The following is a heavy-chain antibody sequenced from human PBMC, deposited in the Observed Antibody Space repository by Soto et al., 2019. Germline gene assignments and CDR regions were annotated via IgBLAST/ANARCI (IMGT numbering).Heavy chain of an antibody. Sequence: GGSLRLSCSASGFSLSNSGMFWVRQAPGKGLEWISYISRSHSAIYYADSVKGRFTMSRDNAKNSLFLQMNSLRDEDRAVYYCAPEGPNGYITYYIETWGQGVPVTVSS. CDR2: ISRSHSAI. CDR1: GFSLSNSG. V-gene: IGHV3-48*02. D-gene: IGHD5-12*01. J-gene: IGHJ4*02. CDR3: APEGPNGYITYYIET.